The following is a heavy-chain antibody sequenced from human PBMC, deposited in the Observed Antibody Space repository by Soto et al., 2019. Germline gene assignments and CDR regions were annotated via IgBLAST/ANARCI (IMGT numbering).Heavy chain of an antibody. CDR3: AREIALVVGSVRYFYGMDV. CDR2: IYYSGST. J-gene: IGHJ6*02. CDR1: GDSISSGGNY. D-gene: IGHD2-15*01. V-gene: IGHV4-31*03. Sequence: SETLSLTCTVSGDSISSGGNYWTWIRQHPGKGLEWIGYIYYSGSTYYNPSLKSRVTISVDTPMNQFSLQLRSVTAADTAVYYCAREIALVVGSVRYFYGMDVWGQGTSVTVS.